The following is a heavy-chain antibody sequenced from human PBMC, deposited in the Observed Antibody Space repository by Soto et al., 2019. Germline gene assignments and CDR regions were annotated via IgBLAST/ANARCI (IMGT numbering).Heavy chain of an antibody. J-gene: IGHJ4*02. V-gene: IGHV3-48*01. D-gene: IGHD6-13*01. CDR3: ARDVAESGTSLDY. CDR1: GFPFSTYS. CDR2: ISSSSSTI. Sequence: ESGGGLVQPVGSLRLSCAASGFPFSTYSMNWVRPAAGKGLEWVSYISSSSSTIYYEDSLKGRFTISRDSAKNSLYLHMNSMRAEDMDVSYWARDVAESGTSLDYCGQGTLVTVSS.